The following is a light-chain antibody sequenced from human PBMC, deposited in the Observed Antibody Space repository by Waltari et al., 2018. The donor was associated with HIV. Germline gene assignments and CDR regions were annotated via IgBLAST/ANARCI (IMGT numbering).Light chain of an antibody. Sequence: DIQLTQSQSSVSASIGDRVTINCRAAEDANIWLAWYHQRPGEAPRSLIYAAFTLQGGVPSRFIGSGFGTHFTLTIDNMQPEDFGTYYCQQYNRFPATFGGGTTVDI. CDR1: EDANIW. CDR2: AAF. J-gene: IGKJ4*01. V-gene: IGKV1D-16*01. CDR3: QQYNRFPAT.